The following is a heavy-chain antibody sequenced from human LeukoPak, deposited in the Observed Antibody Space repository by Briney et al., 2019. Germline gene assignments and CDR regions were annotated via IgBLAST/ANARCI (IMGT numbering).Heavy chain of an antibody. CDR3: TTGTTYDSSGYYYDEFFDY. V-gene: IGHV3-15*01. CDR2: IKSKTDGGTT. D-gene: IGHD3-22*01. Sequence: GGSLRLSCAASGFTFSNAWMSWVRQAPGKGLEWVGRIKSKTDGGTTDYAAPVKGRFTISRDDSKNTLYLQMNSLKTEDTAVYHCTTGTTYDSSGYYYDEFFDYWGQGTLVTVSS. J-gene: IGHJ4*02. CDR1: GFTFSNAW.